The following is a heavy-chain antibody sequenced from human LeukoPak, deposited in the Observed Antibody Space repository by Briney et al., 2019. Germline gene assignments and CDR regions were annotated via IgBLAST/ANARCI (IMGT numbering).Heavy chain of an antibody. D-gene: IGHD1-26*01. V-gene: IGHV4-39*07. CDR2: IYYSGST. Sequence: SETLSLTCTVSGGSISSYYWGWIRQPPGKGLEWIGSIYYSGSTYYNPSLKSRVTISVDTSKNQFSLKLRSVTAADTAMYYCARAPLPEDYFDYWGQGTLVTVSS. CDR3: ARAPLPEDYFDY. J-gene: IGHJ4*02. CDR1: GGSISSYY.